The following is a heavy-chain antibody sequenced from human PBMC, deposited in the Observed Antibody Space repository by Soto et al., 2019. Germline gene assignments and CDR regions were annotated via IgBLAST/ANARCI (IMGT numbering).Heavy chain of an antibody. V-gene: IGHV3-30-3*01. CDR2: ISYDGSNK. Sequence: PGGSLRLSCAASGFTFSSYAMHWVRQAPGKGLEWVAVISYDGSNKYYADSVKGRFTISRDNSKNTLYLQMNSLRAEDTAVYYCARVQPPKYYYDSSGYLGDVWGQGTTVTVSS. J-gene: IGHJ6*02. CDR3: ARVQPPKYYYDSSGYLGDV. D-gene: IGHD3-22*01. CDR1: GFTFSSYA.